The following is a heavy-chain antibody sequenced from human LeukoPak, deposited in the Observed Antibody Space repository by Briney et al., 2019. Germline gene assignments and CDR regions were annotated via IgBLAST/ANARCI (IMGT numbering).Heavy chain of an antibody. D-gene: IGHD4-17*01. Sequence: GGSLRLSCAASGFTFSNAWMSWVRQAPGKGLEWVGRIKSKTDGGTTDYAAPVKGRFTISRDDSKNTLYLQMNSLKTEDTAVYYCTTRIWGDYNHRPFDYWGQGTLVTVSS. CDR2: IKSKTDGGTT. CDR1: GFTFSNAW. J-gene: IGHJ4*02. V-gene: IGHV3-15*01. CDR3: TTRIWGDYNHRPFDY.